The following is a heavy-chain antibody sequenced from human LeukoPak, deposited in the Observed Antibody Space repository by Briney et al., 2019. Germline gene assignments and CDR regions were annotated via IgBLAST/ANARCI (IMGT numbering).Heavy chain of an antibody. CDR1: GSTFSSYA. V-gene: IGHV3-23*01. D-gene: IGHD6-19*01. CDR3: AKDTEVSVAGHYFDY. CDR2: ISGSGYST. Sequence: GGSLRLSCAASGSTFSSYAMSWVRQAPGKGLEWVSAISGSGYSTNYPDSVKGRFTISRDNSKNTLHLQMNGLRAEDTAVYYCAKDTEVSVAGHYFDYWGQGTLVTVSS. J-gene: IGHJ4*02.